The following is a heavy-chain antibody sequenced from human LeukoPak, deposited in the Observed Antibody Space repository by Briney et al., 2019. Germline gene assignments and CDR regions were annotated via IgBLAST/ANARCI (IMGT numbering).Heavy chain of an antibody. CDR1: GYTFTSYY. CDR2: INPSGGST. J-gene: IGHJ6*03. V-gene: IGHV1-46*01. D-gene: IGHD2-2*01. CDR3: ARGGCSSTSCYYYYYMDV. Sequence: ASVKVSCKASGYTFTSYYMHRVRQAPGQGLEWMGIINPSGGSTSYAQKFQGRVTMTRDMSTSTVYMELSSLRSEDTAVYYCARGGCSSTSCYYYYYMDVWGKGTTVTVSS.